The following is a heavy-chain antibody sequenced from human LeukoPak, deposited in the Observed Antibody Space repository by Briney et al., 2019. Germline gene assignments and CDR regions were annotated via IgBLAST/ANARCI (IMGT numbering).Heavy chain of an antibody. CDR2: IYYSGST. CDR3: ATLSLTTPGNFDY. CDR1: GGSISSYY. D-gene: IGHD1/OR15-1a*01. V-gene: IGHV4-59*12. Sequence: PSETLSLTCTVSGGSISSYYWSWIRQPPGKGLEWIGYIYYSGSTNYNPSLKSRVTISVDTSKNQFSLKLSSVTAADTAVYYCATLSLTTPGNFDYWGQGTLVTVSS. J-gene: IGHJ4*02.